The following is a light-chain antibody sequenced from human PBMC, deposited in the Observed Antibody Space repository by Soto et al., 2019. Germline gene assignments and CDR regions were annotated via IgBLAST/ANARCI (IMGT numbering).Light chain of an antibody. CDR3: GTWDSRLRVVV. Sequence: QSVLTQPPSVSAAPGQQVTISCSGSSSNIGNNYVSWYQQLPGTAPKLLIYDNNKRPSEIPDRFSGSKSGTSATLGITGLQTGDEADYYCGTWDSRLRVVVFGGGTKVTVL. J-gene: IGLJ2*01. CDR1: SSNIGNNY. V-gene: IGLV1-51*01. CDR2: DNN.